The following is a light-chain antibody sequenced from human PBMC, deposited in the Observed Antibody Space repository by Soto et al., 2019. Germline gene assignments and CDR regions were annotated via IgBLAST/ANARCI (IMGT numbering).Light chain of an antibody. CDR1: QSVSNRN. V-gene: IGKV3-20*01. CDR2: DAS. CDR3: LQDGSSPLT. J-gene: IGKJ4*01. Sequence: EIVLTQSPGTLSLSPGERATLSCRASQSVSNRNLAWYQQKSGQAPRLLIFDASSRATGIPDRFSGSGSGTDFTLSISRLEPEDFAVYYCLQDGSSPLTFGGGTKVEIK.